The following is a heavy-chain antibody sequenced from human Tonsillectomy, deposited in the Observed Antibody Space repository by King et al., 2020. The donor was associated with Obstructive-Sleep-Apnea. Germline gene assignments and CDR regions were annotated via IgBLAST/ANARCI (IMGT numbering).Heavy chain of an antibody. D-gene: IGHD2-21*02. CDR2: INTNTGIP. CDR1: GYTFTAYA. CDR3: ARGPRLLDS. J-gene: IGHJ4*02. V-gene: IGHV7-4-1*02. Sequence: QLVQSGSELKKPGASVEISCKASGYTFTAYAMNWVRQAPGQGLQWVGWINTNTGIPTYAQGFTGRFVFSLAPSVSTAYLQISSLKTDDTAVYYCARGPRLLDSWGQGTLVTVSS.